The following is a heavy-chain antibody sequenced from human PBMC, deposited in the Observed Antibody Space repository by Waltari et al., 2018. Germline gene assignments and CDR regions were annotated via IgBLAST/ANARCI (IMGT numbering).Heavy chain of an antibody. V-gene: IGHV3-48*03. CDR3: ASRFDSGYYPPRDFYGMDL. J-gene: IGHJ6*02. CDR2: MSMGGCSPP. CDR1: GFTFSKYE. D-gene: IGHD3-22*01. Sequence: EVQLVDSGGDLVQPGGSLRLSCVASGFTFSKYEMMWVRQAPGMGLEWLSYMSMGGCSPPYYAESVEGRFTISRDNAKNSLYLQMNNVRAEDTAIYYCASRFDSGYYPPRDFYGMDLWGQGTTVTVSS.